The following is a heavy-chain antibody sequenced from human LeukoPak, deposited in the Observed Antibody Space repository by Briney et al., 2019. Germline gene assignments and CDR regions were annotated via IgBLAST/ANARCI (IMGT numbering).Heavy chain of an antibody. CDR1: GFTFSSYT. CDR3: ARDGGSPDY. V-gene: IGHV3-21*01. CDR2: ISSSGSNI. D-gene: IGHD1-26*01. Sequence: PGGSLRLSCAASGFTFSSYTMNWVRQAPGKGLEWVSSISSSGSNIYYADSVKGRFTISRDNAKNSLYLQMNSLRAEDTAVYYCARDGGSPDYWGQGTLATVSS. J-gene: IGHJ4*02.